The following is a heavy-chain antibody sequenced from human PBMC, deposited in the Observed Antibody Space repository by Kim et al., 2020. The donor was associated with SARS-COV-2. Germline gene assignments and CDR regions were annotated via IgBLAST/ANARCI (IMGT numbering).Heavy chain of an antibody. D-gene: IGHD2-15*01. J-gene: IGHJ4*02. CDR2: ISSGSGDI. CDR1: GFTFSSYN. Sequence: GGSLRLSCAASGFTFSSYNMNWVRQAPGKGLEWVSSISSGSGDIYYADSVKGRFTISRDNAKNSLYLQMNSLRAEDTAVYYCARVGSCDYWGQGTLVTVSS. V-gene: IGHV3-21*01. CDR3: ARVGSCDY.